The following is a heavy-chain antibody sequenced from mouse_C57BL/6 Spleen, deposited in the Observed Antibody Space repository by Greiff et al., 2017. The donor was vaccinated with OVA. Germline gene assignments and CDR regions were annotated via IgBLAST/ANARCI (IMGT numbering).Heavy chain of an antibody. CDR1: GFNIKDYY. D-gene: IGHD2-12*01. Sequence: EVKLMESGAELVKPGASVKLSCTASGFNIKDYYMHWVKQRTEQGLEWIGRIDPEDGETKYAPKFQGKATITADTSSNTAYLQLSSLTSEDTAVYYCAHSFYSSAWFAYWGQGTLVTVSA. CDR3: AHSFYSSAWFAY. CDR2: IDPEDGET. V-gene: IGHV14-2*01. J-gene: IGHJ3*01.